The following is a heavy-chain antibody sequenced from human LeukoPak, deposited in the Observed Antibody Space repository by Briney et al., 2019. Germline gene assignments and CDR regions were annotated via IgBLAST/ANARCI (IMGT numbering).Heavy chain of an antibody. V-gene: IGHV4-39*07. J-gene: IGHJ3*02. CDR2: IFYTGST. CDR1: GGSLNSGTNY. CDR3: ARDPPYMAGWHRSDSFDI. D-gene: IGHD6-19*01. Sequence: PSGTLSLTCAVSGGSLNSGTNYWGWIRQPPGKGLEWIGSIFYTGSTYYNPSIKSRVTISIDMSQNHFSLKLSSVTAADTAVYYCARDPPYMAGWHRSDSFDIWGQGTMVTVSS.